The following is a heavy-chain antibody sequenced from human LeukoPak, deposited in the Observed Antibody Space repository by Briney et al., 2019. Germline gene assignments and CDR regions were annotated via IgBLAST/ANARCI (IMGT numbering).Heavy chain of an antibody. CDR1: GFTFSSYG. CDR3: TRVGYIDEGIDY. D-gene: IGHD5-24*01. CDR2: IRQDGSKK. V-gene: IGHV3-7*04. J-gene: IGHJ4*02. Sequence: GRSLRLSCAASGFTFSSYGMHWVRQAPGKGLEWVANIRQDGSKKSYVDSVKGRFTISRDNANNSLYLQMNSLRAEDTAIYYCTRVGYIDEGIDYWGQGTLVTVSS.